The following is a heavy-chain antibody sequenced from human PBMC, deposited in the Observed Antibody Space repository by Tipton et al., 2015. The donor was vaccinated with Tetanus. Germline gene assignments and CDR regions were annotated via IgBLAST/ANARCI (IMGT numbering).Heavy chain of an antibody. CDR3: AREADCSGGSFFSGAFDP. V-gene: IGHV3-33*01. J-gene: IGHJ5*02. CDR1: GFIFSSYG. CDR2: SWYDGTDK. Sequence: SLRLSCAASGFIFSSYGIHWVRQAPGKGLEWLAGSWYDGTDKYYADSVKGRFTISRDNSKNTLYLQMNSLRAEDTALYYCAREADCSGGSFFSGAFDPWGQGTQVAVSS. D-gene: IGHD2-15*01.